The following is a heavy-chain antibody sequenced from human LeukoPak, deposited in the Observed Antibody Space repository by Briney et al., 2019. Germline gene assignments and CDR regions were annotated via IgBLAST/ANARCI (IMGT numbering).Heavy chain of an antibody. V-gene: IGHV4-59*01. J-gene: IGHJ4*02. D-gene: IGHD4-17*01. CDR1: GGSISSYY. Sequence: SETLSLTCTVSGGSISSYYCSWIRQPPGKGLEWIGYIYYSGSADYNPSLKSRVTMSVETSKNQFSLKLSSVTAADTAVYYCATGDGRIDYWGQGTLVTVSS. CDR2: IYYSGSA. CDR3: ATGDGRIDY.